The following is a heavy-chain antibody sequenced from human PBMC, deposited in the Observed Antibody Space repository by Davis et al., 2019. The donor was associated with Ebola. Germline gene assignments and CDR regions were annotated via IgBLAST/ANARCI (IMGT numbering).Heavy chain of an antibody. V-gene: IGHV3-NL1*01. CDR3: VRGGWDNVMVVATIPLFDY. CDR2: IYSGGTK. Sequence: GGSLRLSCAASGFTFSSYGMHWVRQAPGKGLEWLSVIYSGGTKYYADSVKGRFTISREDSKNTLYLQMSSLRADDTAVYYCVRGGWDNVMVVATIPLFDYWGPGTQVTVSS. CDR1: GFTFSSYG. J-gene: IGHJ4*02. D-gene: IGHD2-15*01.